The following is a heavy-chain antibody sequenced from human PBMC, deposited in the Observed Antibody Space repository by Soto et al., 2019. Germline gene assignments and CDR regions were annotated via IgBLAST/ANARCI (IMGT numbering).Heavy chain of an antibody. CDR2: ISYTVDA. D-gene: IGHD5-18*01. CDR3: VGSLMSRAMESFDY. J-gene: IGHJ4*02. CDR1: AGSMSRYY. Sequence: PSETLSLTCSVSAGSMSRYYWGWVRQSPGEGLEWIAHISYTVDASYNPSLKSRVTISLDTSKNQIAMSLMSVTAADTAVYYCVGSLMSRAMESFDYWGQGTLVTVSS. V-gene: IGHV4-59*01.